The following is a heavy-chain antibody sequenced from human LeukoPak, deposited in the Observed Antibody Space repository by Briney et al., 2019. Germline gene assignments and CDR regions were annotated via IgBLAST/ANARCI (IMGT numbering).Heavy chain of an antibody. CDR2: ISSSSSYI. J-gene: IGHJ6*03. D-gene: IGHD6-13*01. CDR3: ARKGEGSSSWYPYYYYMNV. CDR1: GFTFSSYS. Sequence: GGSLRLSCAASGFTFSSYSMNWVRQAPGKGLEWVSSISSSSSYIYYADSVKGRFTISRDNAKNSLYLQMNSLRAEDTAVYYCARKGEGSSSWYPYYYYMNVWGKGTTVTVSS. V-gene: IGHV3-21*01.